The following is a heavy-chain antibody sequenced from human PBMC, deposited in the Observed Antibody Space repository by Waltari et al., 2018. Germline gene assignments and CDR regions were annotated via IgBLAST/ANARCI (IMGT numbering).Heavy chain of an antibody. CDR2: IFHGGGDT. CDR3: AKGFDRASFDS. J-gene: IGHJ4*02. Sequence: EVQLLESGGGLGQPGGSLRLAGAASGFIFSSYTMNWVRQAPGKGLELVSIFHGGGDTDYADSVRGRFIISRDNSNNMLYLQMNSLRPEDSGVYYCAKGFDRASFDSWGQGALVTVSS. CDR1: GFIFSSYT. V-gene: IGHV3-23*03. D-gene: IGHD3-22*01.